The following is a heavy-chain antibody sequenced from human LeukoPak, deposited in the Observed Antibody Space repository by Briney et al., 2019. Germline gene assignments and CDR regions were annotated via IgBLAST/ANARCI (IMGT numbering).Heavy chain of an antibody. D-gene: IGHD3/OR15-3a*01. CDR3: ARGSDFWYYYGMDV. CDR2: ICSNDNNT. Sequence: GGSLRLSCAASGFTFSSYAMNWVRQAPGKGLEWVSAICSNDNNTYYANSVKGRFTISRDNSKNTLSLQLNSLRAEDTAVYYCARGSDFWYYYGMDVWGQGTTVTVSS. V-gene: IGHV3-23*01. J-gene: IGHJ6*02. CDR1: GFTFSSYA.